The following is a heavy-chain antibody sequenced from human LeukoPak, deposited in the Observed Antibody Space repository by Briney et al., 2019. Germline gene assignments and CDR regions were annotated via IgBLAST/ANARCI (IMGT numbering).Heavy chain of an antibody. V-gene: IGHV3-48*04. CDR1: GFTFSSYW. J-gene: IGHJ4*02. Sequence: GGSLRLSCAASGFTFSSYWMSWVRQAPGKGLEWVSYISSSSTIYYADSVKGRFTISRDNAKNSLYLQMNSLRAEDTAVYYCAKDWAARGVRSMCWGQGTLVTVSS. CDR3: AKDWAARGVRSMC. CDR2: ISSSSTI. D-gene: IGHD3-10*01.